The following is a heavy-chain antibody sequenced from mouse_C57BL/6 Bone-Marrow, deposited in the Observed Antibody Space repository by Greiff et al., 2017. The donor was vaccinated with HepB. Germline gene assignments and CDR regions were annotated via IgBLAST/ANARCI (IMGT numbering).Heavy chain of an antibody. J-gene: IGHJ2*01. Sequence: EVKFVESGEGLVKPGGSLKLSCAASGFTFSSYAMSWVRQTPEKRLEWVAYISSGGDYIYYADTVKGRFTISRDNARNTLYLQMSSLKSEDTAMYYCTRGGTTVYYFDYWGQGTTLTVSS. CDR3: TRGGTTVYYFDY. CDR2: ISSGGDYI. CDR1: GFTFSSYA. V-gene: IGHV5-9-1*02. D-gene: IGHD1-1*01.